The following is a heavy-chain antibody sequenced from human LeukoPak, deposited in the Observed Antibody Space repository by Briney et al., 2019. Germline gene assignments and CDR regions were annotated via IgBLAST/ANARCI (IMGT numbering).Heavy chain of an antibody. D-gene: IGHD6-13*01. V-gene: IGHV3-7*03. CDR3: ARGLAAPDY. CDR2: IKKDGSEK. CDR1: EFTFNRYW. J-gene: IGHJ4*02. Sequence: GSLRLSCAASEFTFNRYWMSWVRQAPGKGLEWVANIKKDGSEKYYVDSVKGRFTISRDNAKNSVHLQMNSLRAEDTAVYYCARGLAAPDYWGQGTLVTVSS.